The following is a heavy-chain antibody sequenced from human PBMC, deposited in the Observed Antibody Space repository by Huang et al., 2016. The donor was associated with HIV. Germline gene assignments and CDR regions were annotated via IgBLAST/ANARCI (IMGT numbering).Heavy chain of an antibody. Sequence: QVQLVESGGGVVQPGRSLRLSCAAFGFTFSRYGMHWVRQAPGKGLEWVAVISYDGSIKYYADSVKGRFTISRDNSKNTLYLQMNRLRAEDTAVYYCGKGSYYDTSGNYYLDYWGQGTLVTVSS. D-gene: IGHD3-22*01. CDR1: GFTFSRYG. V-gene: IGHV3-30*18. CDR2: ISYDGSIK. J-gene: IGHJ4*02. CDR3: GKGSYYDTSGNYYLDY.